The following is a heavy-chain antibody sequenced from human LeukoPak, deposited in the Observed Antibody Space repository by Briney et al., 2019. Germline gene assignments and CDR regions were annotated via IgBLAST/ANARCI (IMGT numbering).Heavy chain of an antibody. Sequence: SETLSLTCTVSGGSISSSSYYWGWIRQPPGKGLEWIGSIYYSGSTYYNPSLKSRVTISVDTSKNQFSLKLSSVTAADTAVYYCARSNMGVVGAFDIWGQGTMVTVSS. CDR3: ARSNMGVVGAFDI. J-gene: IGHJ3*02. CDR1: GGSISSSSYY. V-gene: IGHV4-39*07. CDR2: IYYSGST. D-gene: IGHD2-21*01.